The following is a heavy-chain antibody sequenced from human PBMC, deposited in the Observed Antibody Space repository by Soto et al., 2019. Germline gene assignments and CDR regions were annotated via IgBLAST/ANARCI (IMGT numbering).Heavy chain of an antibody. CDR2: ITPSSGGT. CDR3: ARSVFTKTASIDY. V-gene: IGHV1-46*01. D-gene: IGHD2-21*02. CDR1: GYTFTSYY. J-gene: IGHJ4*02. Sequence: QVQLVQSGAEVKTPGASVTVSCKASGYTFTSYYLHWLRQARGQGLEWMGIITPSSGGTRFSQRFQDRVTMTRDTSTGTIYMDLRGLTFEDTAVYYCARSVFTKTASIDYWGQGTLVTVSS.